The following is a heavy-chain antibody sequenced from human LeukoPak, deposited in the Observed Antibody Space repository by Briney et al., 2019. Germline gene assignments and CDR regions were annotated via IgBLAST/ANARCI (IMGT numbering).Heavy chain of an antibody. Sequence: SVTVSCKASGGTFSSYAISWVRQAPGQGLEWMGGIIPIFGTANYAQKFQGRVTITADESMSTAYMELSSLRSEDTAVYYCARDSGYGMTSFDYWGQGTLVTVSS. CDR2: IIPIFGTA. V-gene: IGHV1-69*01. J-gene: IGHJ4*02. D-gene: IGHD5-12*01. CDR3: ARDSGYGMTSFDY. CDR1: GGTFSSYA.